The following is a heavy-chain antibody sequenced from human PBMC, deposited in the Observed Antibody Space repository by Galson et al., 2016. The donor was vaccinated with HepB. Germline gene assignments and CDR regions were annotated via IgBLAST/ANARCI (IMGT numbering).Heavy chain of an antibody. CDR2: IWSDGSNK. CDR1: GFTFSSYG. CDR3: AREGILGSGWFYLDS. V-gene: IGHV3-33*07. D-gene: IGHD6-19*01. Sequence: SLRLSCAVSGFTFSSYGMYWVRQAPGKGLEWVAGIWSDGSNKFHADSVKGRFTISRDNSKNTLWLQLNSLRAEDTAPYYCAREGILGSGWFYLDSWGQGTLVTVSS. J-gene: IGHJ4*02.